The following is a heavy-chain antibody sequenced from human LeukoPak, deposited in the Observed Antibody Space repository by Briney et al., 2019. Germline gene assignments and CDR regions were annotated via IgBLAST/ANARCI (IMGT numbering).Heavy chain of an antibody. V-gene: IGHV3-49*04. J-gene: IGHJ3*02. CDR3: TRGGDFGVPAPLGIDAFDI. CDR1: GFTFGHYA. CDR2: IRSNAYGGTI. D-gene: IGHD2-2*01. Sequence: PGGSLRLSCTGSGFTFGHYAMAWVRQAPGKGLEWVGFIRSNAYGGTIEYAASVKGRFTISRDNSKGIAYLQMDSLRPEDTAVYYCTRGGDFGVPAPLGIDAFDIWGQGTMVTVSS.